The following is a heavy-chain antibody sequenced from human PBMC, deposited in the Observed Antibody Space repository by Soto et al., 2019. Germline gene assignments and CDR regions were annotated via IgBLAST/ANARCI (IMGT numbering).Heavy chain of an antibody. J-gene: IGHJ4*01. Sequence: SQTLSLTCAISGYSVSSGSTTWNWIRQSPSRGLEWLGRTYYRSKWYNDYALSVKSRITINPDTSKNQFSLQLNSVTPEDTAVYYCARDGPLYCSNGLCNNAGFDYWGHGTLVTVSS. CDR1: GYSVSSGSTT. CDR3: ARDGPLYCSNGLCNNAGFDY. V-gene: IGHV6-1*01. CDR2: TYYRSKWYN. D-gene: IGHD2-8*01.